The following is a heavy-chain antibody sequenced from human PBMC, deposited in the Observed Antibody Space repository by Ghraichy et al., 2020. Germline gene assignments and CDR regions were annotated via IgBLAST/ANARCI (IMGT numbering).Heavy chain of an antibody. CDR2: IYSSSGNT. D-gene: IGHD2/OR15-2a*01. CDR3: AREKRELRGDAFDI. J-gene: IGHJ3*02. CDR1: GGSISNYF. V-gene: IGHV4-4*07. Sequence: SETLSLTCTVSGGSISNYFWTWIRQPAGKGLEWIGRIYSSSGNTNYNPSLTSRVTVSVDTSKNQFSLKLTSVTAADTAVYFCAREKRELRGDAFDIWGQGTIVIVSS.